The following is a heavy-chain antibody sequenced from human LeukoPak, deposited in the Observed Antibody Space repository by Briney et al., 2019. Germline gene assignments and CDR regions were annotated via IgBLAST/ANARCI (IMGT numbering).Heavy chain of an antibody. CDR2: ISGSGGST. CDR3: AKATEWELRGDY. V-gene: IGHV3-23*01. D-gene: IGHD1-26*01. CDR1: GFTFSSYA. Sequence: GSLRLSCAASGFTFSSYAMSWVRQAPGKGLEWVSAISGSGGSTYYADSVKGRFTISRDNSKNTLYLQMNSLRAEDTAVYYCAKATEWELRGDYWGQGTLVTVSS. J-gene: IGHJ4*02.